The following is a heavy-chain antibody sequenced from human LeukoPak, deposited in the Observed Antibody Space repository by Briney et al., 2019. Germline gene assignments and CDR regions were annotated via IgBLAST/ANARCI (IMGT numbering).Heavy chain of an antibody. V-gene: IGHV4-39*01. CDR1: GGSISSSSYY. D-gene: IGHD3-3*01. CDR2: IYYSGST. J-gene: IGHJ6*03. Sequence: SETLSLTCTVSGGSISSSSYYWGWIRQPPGKGLEWIGNIYYSGSTYYNPSLKSRVTISVDTSKNQFSLKLSSVTAADTAVYYCARQRGDYDFWSGSPSYYYMDVWGKGTTVTVSS. CDR3: ARQRGDYDFWSGSPSYYYMDV.